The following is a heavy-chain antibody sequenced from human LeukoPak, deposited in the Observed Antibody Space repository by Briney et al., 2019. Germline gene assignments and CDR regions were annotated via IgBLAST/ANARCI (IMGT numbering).Heavy chain of an antibody. CDR1: GPSISIYY. Sequence: SETLSLTCTLSGPSISIYYWRWIRHPAGKGREWIGRIYTSGSTNYNPSLKSRFTMSVDTSKNQFSLKLSSVTAADTAVYYCARDRLELRSGWFDPWGQGTLVTVSS. J-gene: IGHJ5*02. D-gene: IGHD1-7*01. CDR2: IYTSGST. V-gene: IGHV4-4*07. CDR3: ARDRLELRSGWFDP.